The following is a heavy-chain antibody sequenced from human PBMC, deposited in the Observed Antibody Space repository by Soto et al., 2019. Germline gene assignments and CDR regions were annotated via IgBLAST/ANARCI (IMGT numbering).Heavy chain of an antibody. D-gene: IGHD2-2*01. V-gene: IGHV4-31*03. Sequence: TSETLSLTCTVSGGSISSGGYYWSWIRQHAGKGLEWIGYIYYSVSTYHNPSLRSRVTISEDTSKNQFSLKLSSVTAADSAVYYRARASRKYCSSTTRYTPYYFAYWGQGTLVTLSS. J-gene: IGHJ4*02. CDR3: ARASRKYCSSTTRYTPYYFAY. CDR2: IYYSVST. CDR1: GGSISSGGYY.